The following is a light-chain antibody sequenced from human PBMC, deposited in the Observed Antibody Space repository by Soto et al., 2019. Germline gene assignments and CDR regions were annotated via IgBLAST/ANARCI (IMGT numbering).Light chain of an antibody. CDR2: VNS. CDR3: QCYDSRMSGSV. Sequence: SVLTQPASGCEAPGQRVTISCTGSSSNLGAGYDVHWYQQFPGTAPKLLIYVNSKRPSGVPDRFSGSKSGTSASHAITGLQAEDEADYYCQCYDSRMSGSVFGTGTKVTV. V-gene: IGLV1-40*01. CDR1: SSNLGAGYD. J-gene: IGLJ1*01.